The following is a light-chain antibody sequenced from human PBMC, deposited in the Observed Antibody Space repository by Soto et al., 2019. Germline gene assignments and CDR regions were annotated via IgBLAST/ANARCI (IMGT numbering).Light chain of an antibody. J-gene: IGKJ5*01. CDR1: QGISSY. Sequence: IPLTQSPSSLSASVGDRVTITCRASQGISSYLAWYQQKPGKAPKLLIYAASTLQSGVTSRFSGSGSGTDFTLTISSLQPEDFATYYCQQLNSYPPFTFGQGTRLEIK. CDR2: AAS. CDR3: QQLNSYPPFT. V-gene: IGKV1-9*01.